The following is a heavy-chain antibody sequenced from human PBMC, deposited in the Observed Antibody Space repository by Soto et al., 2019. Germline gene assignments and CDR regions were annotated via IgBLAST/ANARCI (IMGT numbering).Heavy chain of an antibody. CDR1: GFSFSSYA. J-gene: IGHJ4*02. CDR2: ISTRGGRT. V-gene: IGHV3-23*01. Sequence: PGGFLRLSCAASGFSFSSYAMSWVRQAPPQGLEWVSSISTRGGRTYYADSVKGRFSISRDNSANAVYLDMDNLRAEDTGIYYCAKAFYCAASGQYSDLYFDSWGQGALVTVSS. D-gene: IGHD2-15*01. CDR3: AKAFYCAASGQYSDLYFDS.